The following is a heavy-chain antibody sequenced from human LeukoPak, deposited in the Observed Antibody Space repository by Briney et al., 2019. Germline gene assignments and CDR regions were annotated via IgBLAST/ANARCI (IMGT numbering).Heavy chain of an antibody. CDR3: ARVLTGYSCLY. CDR2: MNPNSGNT. CDR1: GYTFTSYD. V-gene: IGHV1-8*01. J-gene: IGHJ4*02. D-gene: IGHD3-9*01. Sequence: ASVKVSCKASGYTFTSYDINWVRQATGQGLEWMGWMNPNSGNTGYAQKFQGRVTMTRDTSISTAYMELSRLRSDDTAVYYCARVLTGYSCLYWGQGTLVTVSS.